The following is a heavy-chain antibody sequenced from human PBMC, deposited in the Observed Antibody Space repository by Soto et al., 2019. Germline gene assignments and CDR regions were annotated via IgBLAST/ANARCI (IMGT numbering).Heavy chain of an antibody. CDR2: IFHSGSS. CDR1: GDSITSGNYY. D-gene: IGHD3-10*01. Sequence: SETLSLNCSVSGDSITSGNYYWSWVRQHPGKGLEWLAYIFHSGSSYYNPSLRSRLTVSVNTSRSQFSLSLTSVTAADTALYYCARVSYFGSGAGFFGTWGPGSLVTVSS. J-gene: IGHJ5*02. V-gene: IGHV4-31*02. CDR3: ARVSYFGSGAGFFGT.